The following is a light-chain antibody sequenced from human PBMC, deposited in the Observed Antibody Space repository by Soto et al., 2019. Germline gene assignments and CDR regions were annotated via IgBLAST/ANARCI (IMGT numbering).Light chain of an antibody. J-gene: IGKJ1*01. CDR1: QSVSSNY. V-gene: IGKV3-20*01. Sequence: DIVLTQSPGTLSLSPGERATLSCRASQSVSSNYLAWYQQKPGQAPRPLIHGASTRATGVPDRFSGSGSATDFNLTIRRLEPGDFAVYHCQQYGSLSWTFGQGTKVDIK. CDR3: QQYGSLSWT. CDR2: GAS.